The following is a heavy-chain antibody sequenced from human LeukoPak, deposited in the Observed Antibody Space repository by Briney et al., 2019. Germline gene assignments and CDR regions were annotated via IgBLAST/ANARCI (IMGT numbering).Heavy chain of an antibody. CDR2: IYSGGNT. J-gene: IGHJ6*02. CDR1: GFTVSSNY. V-gene: IGHV3-66*02. CDR3: ARDSQGYSYGPYYGMDV. D-gene: IGHD5-18*01. Sequence: GGSLRLSCAASGFTVSSNYMSWVRQAPGKGLEWVSVIYSGGNTYYADSVKGRFTISRDNSKNTLYLQMNSLKAEDTAVYYCARDSQGYSYGPYYGMDVWGQGTTVTVS.